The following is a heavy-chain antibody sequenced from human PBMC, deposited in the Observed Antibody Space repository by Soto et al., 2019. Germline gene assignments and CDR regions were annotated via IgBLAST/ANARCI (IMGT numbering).Heavy chain of an antibody. CDR3: ARGRSSSSWHYYYYYYMDV. CDR2: INHSGST. V-gene: IGHV4-34*01. J-gene: IGHJ6*03. Sequence: SETLSLTCAVYGGSFSGYYWSWIRQPPGKGLEWIGEINHSGSTNYNPSLKSRVTISVDTSKNQFSLKLSSVTAADTVVYYCARGRSSSSWHYYYYYYMDVWGKGTTVTVSS. CDR1: GGSFSGYY. D-gene: IGHD6-13*01.